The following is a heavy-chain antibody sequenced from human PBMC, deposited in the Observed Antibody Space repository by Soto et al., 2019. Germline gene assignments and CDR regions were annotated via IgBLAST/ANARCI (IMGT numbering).Heavy chain of an antibody. CDR1: GYTFTDYY. Sequence: ASVKVSCKASGYTFTDYYMHWVRQAPGQGLEWMGWINPNSGGTNYAQKFQGWVTMTRDTSISTAYVELSRLRSDDTAVYYCARGLTMVRGAYPYWGQRTLVTVSS. CDR3: ARGLTMVRGAYPY. J-gene: IGHJ4*02. V-gene: IGHV1-2*04. CDR2: INPNSGGT. D-gene: IGHD3-10*01.